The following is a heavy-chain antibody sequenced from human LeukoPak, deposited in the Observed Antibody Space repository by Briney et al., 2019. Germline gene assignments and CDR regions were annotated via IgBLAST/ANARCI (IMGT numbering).Heavy chain of an antibody. CDR3: ARDYYDSSGYDAFDI. D-gene: IGHD3-22*01. CDR2: ISAYNGNT. V-gene: IGHV1-18*01. J-gene: IGHJ3*02. Sequence: ASVKVSCKASGYTFTSYGMSWVRQAPGQELEWMGWISAYNGNTNYAQKLQGRVTMTTDTSTSTAYMELRSLRSDDTAVYYCARDYYDSSGYDAFDIWGQGTMVTVSS. CDR1: GYTFTSYG.